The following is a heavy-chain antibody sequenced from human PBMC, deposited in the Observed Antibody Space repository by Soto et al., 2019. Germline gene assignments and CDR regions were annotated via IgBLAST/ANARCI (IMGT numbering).Heavy chain of an antibody. Sequence: QVQLVESGGGVVQPGRSLRLSCAASGFTFSSYGMHWVRQAPGKGLEWVAVIWYDGSNKYYADSVKGRFTISRDNSKNTLYLQMNSLGAEDTAVYYCAREPVAAAYYYYGMDVWGQGTTVTVSS. J-gene: IGHJ6*02. CDR1: GFTFSSYG. V-gene: IGHV3-33*01. CDR3: AREPVAAAYYYYGMDV. D-gene: IGHD6-13*01. CDR2: IWYDGSNK.